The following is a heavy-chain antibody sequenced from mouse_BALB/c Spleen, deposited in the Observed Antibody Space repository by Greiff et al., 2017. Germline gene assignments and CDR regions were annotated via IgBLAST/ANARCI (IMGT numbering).Heavy chain of an antibody. D-gene: IGHD1-1*01. V-gene: IGHV1-80*01. CDR1: GYAFSSYW. CDR2: IYPGDGDT. J-gene: IGHJ2*01. Sequence: QVQLQQSGAELVRPGSSVKISCKASGYAFSSYWMNWVKQRPGQGLEWIGQIYPGDGDTNYNGKFKGKATLTADKSSSTAYMQLSSLTSEDSAVYYCARSDYYGSSHPFDYWGQGTTLTVSS. CDR3: ARSDYYGSSHPFDY.